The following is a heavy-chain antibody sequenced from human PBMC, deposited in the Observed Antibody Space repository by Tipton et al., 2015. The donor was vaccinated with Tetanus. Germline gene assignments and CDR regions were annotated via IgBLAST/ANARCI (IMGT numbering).Heavy chain of an antibody. CDR1: GFTFSSYA. CDR2: ISGSGGST. Sequence: CAASGFTFSSYAMSWVRQAPGKGLEWVSAISGSGGSTYYADSVKGRFTISRDNSKNTLYLQMNSLRAEDTAVYYCATWGPFDIVVVPAETPHVGFDIWGQGTMVTVSS. J-gene: IGHJ3*02. CDR3: ATWGPFDIVVVPAETPHVGFDI. D-gene: IGHD2-2*01. V-gene: IGHV3-23*01.